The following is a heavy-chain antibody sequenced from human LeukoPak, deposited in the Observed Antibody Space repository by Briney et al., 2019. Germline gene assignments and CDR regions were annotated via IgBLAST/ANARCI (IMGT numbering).Heavy chain of an antibody. V-gene: IGHV3-23*01. Sequence: GGSLRLSCTASGFTFNNYAMYWVRQAPRKGLEWVAGIFGSGGSAHYADSVKGRFTISRDNSKNTVYLKMDSLRGEDTAVYYCTKTTTGYSSGQYPGWPADHWGQGALVTVSS. CDR3: TKTTTGYSSGQYPGWPADH. J-gene: IGHJ4*02. CDR2: IFGSGGSA. CDR1: GFTFNNYA. D-gene: IGHD3-22*01.